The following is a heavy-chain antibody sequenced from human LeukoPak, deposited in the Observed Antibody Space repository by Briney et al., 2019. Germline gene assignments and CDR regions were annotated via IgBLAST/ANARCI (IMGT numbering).Heavy chain of an antibody. CDR3: ARYIYSSGWCFDY. CDR2: IKQDGSEK. V-gene: IGHV3-7*01. CDR1: GFTFSSYW. Sequence: GGSLRLSCAASGFTFSSYWMSWVRQAPGKGLEGVANIKQDGSEKYYVDSVKGRFTISRDNAKNSLYLQMNSLRAEDTAVYYCARYIYSSGWCFDYWGQGTLVTVSS. J-gene: IGHJ4*02. D-gene: IGHD6-19*01.